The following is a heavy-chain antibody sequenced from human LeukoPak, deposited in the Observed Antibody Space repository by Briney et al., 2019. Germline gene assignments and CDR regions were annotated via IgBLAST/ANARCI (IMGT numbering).Heavy chain of an antibody. J-gene: IGHJ4*02. D-gene: IGHD3-22*01. CDR3: ARVRDSSGCLYY. V-gene: IGHV1-69*01. Sequence: SVKVSCKASGGTFSSYAISWVRQAPGQGLEWMGGIIPIFGTANYAQKFQGRVTITADESTSTAYMELSSLRSEDTAVYYCARVRDSSGCLYYWGQGTLVTVSS. CDR2: IIPIFGTA. CDR1: GGTFSSYA.